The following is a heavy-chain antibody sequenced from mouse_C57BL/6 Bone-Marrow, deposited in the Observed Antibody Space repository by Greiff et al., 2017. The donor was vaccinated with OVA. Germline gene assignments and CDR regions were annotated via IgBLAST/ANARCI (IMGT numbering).Heavy chain of an antibody. CDR3: ASSLLLRYYAMDY. V-gene: IGHV1-58*01. J-gene: IGHJ4*01. CDR2: IYIGNGYT. CDR1: GYTFTSYG. D-gene: IGHD1-1*01. Sequence: EVKLQESGAELVRPGSSVKMSCKTSGYTFTSYGINWVKQRPGQGLEWIGYIYIGNGYTEYNEKFKGKATLTSDTSSSTAYMQLSSLTSEDSAIYFCASSLLLRYYAMDYWGQGTSVTVSS.